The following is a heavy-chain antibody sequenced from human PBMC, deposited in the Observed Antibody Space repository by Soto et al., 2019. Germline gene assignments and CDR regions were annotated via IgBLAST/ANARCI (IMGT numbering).Heavy chain of an antibody. CDR3: ARPGTLNFKPPLNLDY. Sequence: GESLKISCNGSGYTFTSYWIGWVRQMPGKGLEWMGIIYPGDSDTRYSPSFQGQVTISADKSISTAYLQWSSLKASDTAMYYCARPGTLNFKPPLNLDYWGQGTLVTVSS. CDR2: IYPGDSDT. CDR1: GYTFTSYW. J-gene: IGHJ4*02. D-gene: IGHD1-26*01. V-gene: IGHV5-51*01.